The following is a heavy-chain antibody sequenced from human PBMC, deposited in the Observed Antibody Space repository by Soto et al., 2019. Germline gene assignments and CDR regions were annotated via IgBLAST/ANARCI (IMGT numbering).Heavy chain of an antibody. J-gene: IGHJ4*02. CDR3: ARGGGTTVVTRGPFDY. CDR2: IIPIFGTA. CDR1: GGTFSSYA. Sequence: QVQLVQSGAEVKKPGSSVKVSCKASGGTFSSYAISWVRQAPGQGLEWMGGIIPIFGTANYAQKFQGRVTITADESTSTAYMGLSSLGSADTAVYYCARGGGTTVVTRGPFDYWGQGNLVTVSS. V-gene: IGHV1-69*01. D-gene: IGHD4-17*01.